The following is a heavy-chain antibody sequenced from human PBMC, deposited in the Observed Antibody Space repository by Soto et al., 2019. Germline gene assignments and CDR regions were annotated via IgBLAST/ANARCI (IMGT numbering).Heavy chain of an antibody. CDR3: AKGSDYYDSSGHYCDGNWFDP. V-gene: IGHV3-23*01. CDR2: ISGSGGST. J-gene: IGHJ5*02. Sequence: GGSLRLSCAASGFTFSSYAMSWVRQAPGKGLEWVSAISGSGGSTYYADSVKGRFTISRDNSKNTLYLQMNSLRAEDTAVYYCAKGSDYYDSSGHYCDGNWFDPWGQGTQVTVSS. D-gene: IGHD3-22*01. CDR1: GFTFSSYA.